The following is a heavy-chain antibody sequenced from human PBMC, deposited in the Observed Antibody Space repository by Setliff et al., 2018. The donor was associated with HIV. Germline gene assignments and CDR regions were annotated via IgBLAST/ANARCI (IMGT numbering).Heavy chain of an antibody. V-gene: IGHV1-3*03. J-gene: IGHJ4*02. CDR2: INAGNGNP. CDR3: ARERDSNGYQFDY. CDR1: GYTFTNYA. Sequence: ASVKVSCKVSGYTFTNYAMHWLRQAPGQRLEWMGWINAGNGNPRYSQEFQGRVTITRDTSATTAYMGLSSLSSEDMGLYYCARERDSNGYQFDYWGQGTLVTVSS. D-gene: IGHD3-22*01.